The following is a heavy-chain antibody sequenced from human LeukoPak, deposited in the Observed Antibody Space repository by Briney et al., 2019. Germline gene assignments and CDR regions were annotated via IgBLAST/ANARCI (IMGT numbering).Heavy chain of an antibody. V-gene: IGHV1-46*01. CDR1: GYTFTSYD. D-gene: IGHD5-24*01. CDR2: INPSGGST. J-gene: IGHJ4*02. CDR3: ARDREEPPYPQLKGLGYFDY. Sequence: GASVKVSCKASGYTFTSYDINWVRQATGQGLEWMGIINPSGGSTSYAQKFQGRVTMTRDTSTSTVYMELSSLRSEDTAVYYCARDREEPPYPQLKGLGYFDYWGQGTLVTVSS.